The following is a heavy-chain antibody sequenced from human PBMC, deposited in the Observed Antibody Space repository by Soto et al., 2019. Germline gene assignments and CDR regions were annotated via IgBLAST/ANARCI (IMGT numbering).Heavy chain of an antibody. CDR2: MTSDGSTT. J-gene: IGHJ4*02. V-gene: IGHV3-74*01. CDR1: GFTFSRYW. D-gene: IGHD5-18*01. Sequence: EVQLVESGGGLVQPGGSLRLSCAASGFTFSRYWMHWVRQVPGKGLVWVSRMTSDGSTTNYADSVKGRFTISRDNAKNTLYLQMNSLIAEDTAVYYCVRWGWDTAMYNCWGQGTLVTVSS. CDR3: VRWGWDTAMYNC.